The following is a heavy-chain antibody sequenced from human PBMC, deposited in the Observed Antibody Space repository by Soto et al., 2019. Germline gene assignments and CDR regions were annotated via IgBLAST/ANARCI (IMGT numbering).Heavy chain of an antibody. D-gene: IGHD6-19*01. CDR3: ARTRAVWFDP. CDR2: IYYSGST. CDR1: GGSISTYY. Sequence: PSETLSLTCTVSGGSISTYYWSWIRQPPGKGLEWIGYIYYSGSTNYNPSLKSRVTISVDTSKNQFSLKLSSVTAADTAVYYCARTRAVWFDPWGQGTLVTVSS. V-gene: IGHV4-59*08. J-gene: IGHJ5*02.